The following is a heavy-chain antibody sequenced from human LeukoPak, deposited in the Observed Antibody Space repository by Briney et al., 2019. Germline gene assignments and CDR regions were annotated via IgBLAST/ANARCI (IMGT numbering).Heavy chain of an antibody. CDR3: ATGGIYSLLDY. CDR2: LDPEDGET. V-gene: IGHV1-24*01. CDR1: GRTLTDLS. D-gene: IGHD1-26*01. Sequence: ASVKVSCKVSGRTLTDLSTHWVRQTPGGGLEWMGGLDPEDGETIYAQKFQGRVTMTEDTSTDTAYMEPSSLRSEDTAVYYCATGGIYSLLDYWGQGTLVTVSS. J-gene: IGHJ4*02.